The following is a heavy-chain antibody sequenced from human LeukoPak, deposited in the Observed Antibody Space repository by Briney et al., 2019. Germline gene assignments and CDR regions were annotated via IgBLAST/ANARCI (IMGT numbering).Heavy chain of an antibody. D-gene: IGHD6-6*01. CDR3: ATPGRPNSSSSLDY. CDR2: INHSGST. CDR1: VGSFSGYY. V-gene: IGHV4-34*01. J-gene: IGHJ4*02. Sequence: KPSETLSLTCAVYVGSFSGYYWSWIRQPPGKGLEWIGEINHSGSTNYNPSLKSRVTISVDTSKNQFSLKLSSVTAADTAVYYCATPGRPNSSSSLDYWGQGTLVTVSS.